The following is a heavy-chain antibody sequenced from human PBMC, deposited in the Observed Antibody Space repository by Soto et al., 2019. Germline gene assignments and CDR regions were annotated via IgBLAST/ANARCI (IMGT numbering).Heavy chain of an antibody. CDR3: ARRGLDYYYAMDV. Sequence: LKISCKASGYTFTNYWIEWVRQLPGKGLEWMGIIYPGDSESTYSPSFQGQVTLSVDKSISTAYLHWNSLKASDTAMYYCARRGLDYYYAMDVWGQGTTVTVSS. CDR2: IYPGDSES. D-gene: IGHD5-12*01. V-gene: IGHV5-51*01. CDR1: GYTFTNYW. J-gene: IGHJ6*02.